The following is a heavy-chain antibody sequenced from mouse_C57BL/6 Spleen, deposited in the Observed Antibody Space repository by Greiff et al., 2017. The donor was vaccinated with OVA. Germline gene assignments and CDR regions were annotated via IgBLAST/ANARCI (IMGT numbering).Heavy chain of an antibody. J-gene: IGHJ2*01. V-gene: IGHV14-4*01. CDR3: FYGSSYRYFDY. CDR2: IDPENGDT. Sequence: EVQLQESGAELVRPGASVKLSCTASGFNIKDDYMHWVKQRPEQGLEWIGWIDPENGDTEYASKFQGKATITADTSSNTAYLQLSSLTSEDTAVYYCFYGSSYRYFDYWGQGTTLTVSS. CDR1: GFNIKDDY. D-gene: IGHD1-1*01.